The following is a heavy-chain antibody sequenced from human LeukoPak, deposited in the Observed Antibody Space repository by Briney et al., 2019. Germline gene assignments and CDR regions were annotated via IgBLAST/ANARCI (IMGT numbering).Heavy chain of an antibody. CDR1: GYTFTSYG. Sequence: ASVKVSCKASGYTFTSYGISWVRQAPGQVLEWMGWISAYNGNTNYAQKLQGRVTMTTDTSTSTAYMELRSLRSDDTAVYYCARDFEDIAARPRYYYYYGMDVWGQGTTVTVSS. J-gene: IGHJ6*02. D-gene: IGHD6-6*01. CDR2: ISAYNGNT. CDR3: ARDFEDIAARPRYYYYYGMDV. V-gene: IGHV1-18*01.